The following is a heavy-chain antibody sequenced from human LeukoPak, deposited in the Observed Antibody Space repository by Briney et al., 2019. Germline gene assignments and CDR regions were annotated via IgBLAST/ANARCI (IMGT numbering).Heavy chain of an antibody. CDR3: ARRAHCSSTSCYSGDNWFDP. CDR2: IYPGDSDT. CDR1: GYSFTSYW. J-gene: IGHJ5*02. D-gene: IGHD2-2*01. Sequence: GESLKISCKGSGYSFTSYWIGWVHQMPGKGLEWMGIIYPGDSDTRYSPSFQGQVTISADKSISTAYLQWSSLKASDTAMYYCARRAHCSSTSCYSGDNWFDPWGQGTLVTVSS. V-gene: IGHV5-51*07.